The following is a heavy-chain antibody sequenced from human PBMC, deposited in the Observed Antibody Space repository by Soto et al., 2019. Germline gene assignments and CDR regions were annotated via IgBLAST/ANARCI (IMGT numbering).Heavy chain of an antibody. J-gene: IGHJ6*02. CDR3: TKASSDRNHMEV. V-gene: IGHV3-23*01. Sequence: VGSLRLSCAASGFTFGKFVMRWVRQTPGKGLEWVSTITETGADTYYTDSVKGRFTISRGNSKNTLCLQMTTLRAEDTALYYCTKASSDRNHMEVWGPGTTVTVSS. CDR1: GFTFGKFV. CDR2: ITETGADT.